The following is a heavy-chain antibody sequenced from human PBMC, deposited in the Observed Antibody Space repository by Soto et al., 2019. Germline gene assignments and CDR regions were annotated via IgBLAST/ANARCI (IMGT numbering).Heavy chain of an antibody. J-gene: IGHJ5*02. CDR1: GGSISSYY. D-gene: IGHD1-7*01. CDR2: IYYSGST. V-gene: IGHV4-59*01. CDR3: ARHTLVNWNSNWFDP. Sequence: KASETLSLTCTVSGGSISSYYWSWIRQPPGKGLEWIGYIYYSGSTNYNPSLKSRVTISVDTSKNQFSLKLSSVTAADTAVYYCARHTLVNWNSNWFDPWGQGTLVTVSS.